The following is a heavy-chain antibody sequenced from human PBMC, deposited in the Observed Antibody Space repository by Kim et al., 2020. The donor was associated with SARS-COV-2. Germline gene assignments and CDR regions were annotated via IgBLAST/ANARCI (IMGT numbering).Heavy chain of an antibody. CDR3: ARRQASWGLDL. Sequence: SETLSLTCTVSSGSLPTGYYWTWISQHPGEGLEWIGYISYTGTTHYNPSLESRPSISVATSRDQFSLRLTSVTAADTAVYYCARRQASWGLDLWGRGILGTVSS. J-gene: IGHJ4*02. CDR1: SGSLPTGYY. CDR2: ISYTGTT. D-gene: IGHD7-27*01. V-gene: IGHV4-31*03.